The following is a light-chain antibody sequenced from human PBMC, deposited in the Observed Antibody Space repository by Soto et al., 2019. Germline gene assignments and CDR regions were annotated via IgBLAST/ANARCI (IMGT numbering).Light chain of an antibody. CDR2: EAS. V-gene: IGKV1-39*01. CDR1: QSIDTH. CDR3: QQTYSPPAT. Sequence: DIRMTQSPSSLSASVGDSVTIACRASQSIDTHLNWYQQHPGKAPNALIYEASNLQSGVPSRFSGRGSGTDITLTISGLQPDDSATYYWQQTYSPPATFGQGTKVEIK. J-gene: IGKJ1*01.